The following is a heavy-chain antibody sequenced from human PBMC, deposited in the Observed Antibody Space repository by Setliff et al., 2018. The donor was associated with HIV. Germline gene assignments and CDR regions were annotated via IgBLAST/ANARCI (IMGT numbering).Heavy chain of an antibody. CDR2: IYFSGST. J-gene: IGHJ3*02. V-gene: IGHV4-39*01. CDR3: ARPRYTYGTPPAFDI. CDR1: GGSISSSSLY. D-gene: IGHD5-18*01. Sequence: TSETLSLTCTVSGGSISSSSLYWGWIRQPPGKGLEWIGSIYFSGSTYYNPSLKSRVTISVDTSKNQFSLKLSSVTAADTAVYYCARPRYTYGTPPAFDIWGRGTVVTVSS.